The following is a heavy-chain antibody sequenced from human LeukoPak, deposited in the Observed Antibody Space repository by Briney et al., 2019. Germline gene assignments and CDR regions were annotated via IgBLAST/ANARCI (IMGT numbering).Heavy chain of an antibody. J-gene: IGHJ3*02. V-gene: IGHV3-23*01. CDR3: AKKDTIRGHSYGSFDAFDI. CDR2: ISGSGGST. Sequence: GGSLRLSCAASGFTFSSYAMSWVRQAPGKGLEWVLAISGSGGSTYYADSVKGRFTISRDNSKNTLYLQMNSLRAEDTAVYYCAKKDTIRGHSYGSFDAFDIWGQGTMVTVSS. CDR1: GFTFSSYA. D-gene: IGHD5-18*01.